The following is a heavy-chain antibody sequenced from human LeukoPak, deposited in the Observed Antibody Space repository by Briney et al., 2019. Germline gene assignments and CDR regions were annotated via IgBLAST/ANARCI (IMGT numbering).Heavy chain of an antibody. V-gene: IGHV3-74*01. CDR2: ISSDGSSA. Sequence: PGGSLRLSCAASGFTFSNYWMHWVRQAPGRGLVGFSRISSDGSSATYADSVNGRFTISRHNAKNTLYLQMNSLRAEDTAVYYCARVFAGYFDYWGQGTLVTVSS. CDR3: ARVFAGYFDY. J-gene: IGHJ4*02. CDR1: GFTFSNYW. D-gene: IGHD2-21*01.